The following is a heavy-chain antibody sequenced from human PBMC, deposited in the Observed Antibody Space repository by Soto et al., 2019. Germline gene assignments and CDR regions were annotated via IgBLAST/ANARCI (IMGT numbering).Heavy chain of an antibody. V-gene: IGHV3-30*18. CDR3: AKDTVDYDFWSGYYPYYYYGMDV. D-gene: IGHD3-3*01. CDR1: GFTFSSYG. CDR2: ISYDGSNK. Sequence: GGSLSLSCAASGFTFSSYGMHWVRQAPGKGLEGVAVISYDGSNKYYADSVKGRFTISRDNSKNTLYLQMNSLRAEDTAVYYCAKDTVDYDFWSGYYPYYYYGMDVWGQGTTVTVSS. J-gene: IGHJ6*02.